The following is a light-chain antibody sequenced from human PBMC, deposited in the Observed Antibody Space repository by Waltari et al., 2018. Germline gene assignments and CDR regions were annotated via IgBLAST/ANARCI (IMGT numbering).Light chain of an antibody. CDR3: QQYGRFPVT. CDR1: QSVSNS. Sequence: EIVLTQSPGTLSLSPGERATLSCRARQSVSNSLAWYQQNPGQAPRLLIYLASSRATGVPDRFSGSGSATDFTLTISRLEPEDFAVYYCQQYGRFPVTFGQGTRLEIK. V-gene: IGKV3-20*01. J-gene: IGKJ5*01. CDR2: LAS.